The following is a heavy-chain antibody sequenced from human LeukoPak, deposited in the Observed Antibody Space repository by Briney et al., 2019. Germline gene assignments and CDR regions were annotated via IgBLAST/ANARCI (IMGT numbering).Heavy chain of an antibody. CDR2: IRSKAYGGTT. CDR1: GFTFSTYW. D-gene: IGHD3-10*01. J-gene: IGHJ4*02. CDR3: TRVRSGNDFDY. V-gene: IGHV3-49*04. Sequence: GGSLRLSCGVSGFTFSTYWMSWVRPAPGKGVEWVGFIRSKAYGGTTQYAASVKGRFTISRDDSKSIAYLQMSSLKTEDTAVYYCTRVRSGNDFDYWGQGTLVTVSS.